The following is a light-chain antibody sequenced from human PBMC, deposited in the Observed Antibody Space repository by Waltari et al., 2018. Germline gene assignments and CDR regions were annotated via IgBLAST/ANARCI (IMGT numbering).Light chain of an antibody. V-gene: IGLV2-14*01. CDR2: DVT. Sequence: QSALTQPASVSGSPGQSITISCTGTSSDVGGYNYVFWYQQYPGKAPKLMISDVTKRPPGVSGRFSGSQSGNTASLTISGLQTEDEADYHCASYKGGRGLIFGGGTKLTVL. J-gene: IGLJ2*01. CDR3: ASYKGGRGLI. CDR1: SSDVGGYNY.